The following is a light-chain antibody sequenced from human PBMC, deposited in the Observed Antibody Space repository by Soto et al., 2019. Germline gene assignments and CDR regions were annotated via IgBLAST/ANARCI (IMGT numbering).Light chain of an antibody. CDR1: QGISSY. CDR2: TAS. J-gene: IGKJ1*01. CDR3: QHLKTYPQT. V-gene: IGKV1-9*01. Sequence: LLTQSPSFLSASLGDRVTITCRASQGISSYLAWYQQKPGKAPKLLIYTASTLQSGVPSRFSGSGSGTEFTLTISSLQPEDFATYYCQHLKTYPQTFGQGSKVDI.